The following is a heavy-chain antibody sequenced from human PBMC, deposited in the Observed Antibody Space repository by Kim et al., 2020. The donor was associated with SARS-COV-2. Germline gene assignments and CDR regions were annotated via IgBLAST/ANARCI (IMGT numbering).Heavy chain of an antibody. J-gene: IGHJ4*02. V-gene: IGHV3-7*01. CDR3: ARDFDS. Sequence: KEDGSEKYYGDYVKGRLTISRDNAKNSLFRQVNSLRAEDAAVYYCARDFDSGGRGTLVTVSS. CDR2: KEDGSEK.